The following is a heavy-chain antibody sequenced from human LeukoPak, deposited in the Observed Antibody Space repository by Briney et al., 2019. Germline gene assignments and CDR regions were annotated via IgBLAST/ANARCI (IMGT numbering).Heavy chain of an antibody. J-gene: IGHJ4*02. Sequence: GGSLRLSCAASGFTFSSYAMHWVRQAPGKGLEWVAVISYDGSNKYYADSVKGRFTISRDNSKNTLYLQMNSLGAEDTAVYYCARGSGLRYFDWLLLGYWGQGTLVTVSS. CDR3: ARGSGLRYFDWLLLGY. CDR1: GFTFSSYA. D-gene: IGHD3-9*01. CDR2: ISYDGSNK. V-gene: IGHV3-30*04.